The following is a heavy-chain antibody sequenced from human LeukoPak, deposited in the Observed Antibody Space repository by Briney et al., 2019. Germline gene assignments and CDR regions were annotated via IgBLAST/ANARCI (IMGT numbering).Heavy chain of an antibody. CDR1: GFTFSTYG. D-gene: IGHD3-9*01. V-gene: IGHV3-33*06. CDR3: AKAKTPDYDILTGYYAANYYYYYGMDV. J-gene: IGHJ6*02. Sequence: PGGSLRLSCAASGFTFSTYGMHWVRQAPGKGLEWVAVIWYDGSNKYYADSVKGRFTISRDNSKNTLYLQMNSLRAEDTAVYYCAKAKTPDYDILTGYYAANYYYYYGMDVWGQGTTVTVSS. CDR2: IWYDGSNK.